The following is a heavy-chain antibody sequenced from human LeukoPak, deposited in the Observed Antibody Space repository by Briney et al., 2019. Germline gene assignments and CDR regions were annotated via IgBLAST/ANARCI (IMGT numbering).Heavy chain of an antibody. CDR1: GGTFSSYA. CDR3: AAAYDFWSGPLDY. CDR2: IIPIFGTA. V-gene: IGHV1-69*05. Sequence: GSSVKVSCKASGGTFSSYAISWVRQAPGQGLEWMGRIIPIFGTANYAQKFQGGVTITTDESTSTAYMELSSLRSEDTAVYYCAAAYDFWSGPLDYWGQGTLVTVSS. J-gene: IGHJ4*02. D-gene: IGHD3-3*01.